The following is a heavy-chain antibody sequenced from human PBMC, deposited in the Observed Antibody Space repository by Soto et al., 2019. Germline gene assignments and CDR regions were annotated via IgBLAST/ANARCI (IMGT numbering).Heavy chain of an antibody. D-gene: IGHD3-3*01. J-gene: IGHJ6*03. CDR2: ISYDGSNK. CDR3: AKDAASPTVTYYDFWSGYYFATGQYYYYYYMDV. Sequence: PGGSLRLSCAASGFTFSSYGMHWVRQAPGKGLEWVAVISYDGSNKYYADSVKGRFTISRDNSKNTLYPQMNSLRAEDTAVYYCAKDAASPTVTYYDFWSGYYFATGQYYYYYYMDVWGKGTTVTVSS. CDR1: GFTFSSYG. V-gene: IGHV3-30*18.